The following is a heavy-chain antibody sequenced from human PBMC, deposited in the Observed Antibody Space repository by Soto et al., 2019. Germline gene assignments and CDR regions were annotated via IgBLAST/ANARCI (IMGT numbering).Heavy chain of an antibody. CDR1: GDSVSRTSVA. V-gene: IGHV6-1*01. CDR2: TYYRSKWNS. CDR3: VRGQFSAFDC. Sequence: QVQLHQSGPGLVKPSQTLSLTCAISGDSVSRTSVAWNWIRQSPSRGLEWLGRTYYRSKWNSDYAVSVRGRITINPDTPKSQFSLQLNSVTPEDTAVYYCVRGQFSAFDCWGQGTLVTVSS. J-gene: IGHJ4*02.